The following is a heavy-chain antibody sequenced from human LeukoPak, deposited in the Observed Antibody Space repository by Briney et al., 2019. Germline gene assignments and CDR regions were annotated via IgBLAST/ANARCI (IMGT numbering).Heavy chain of an antibody. CDR3: AKLVGGTSVDY. D-gene: IGHD1-26*01. Sequence: GGSLRLSCGASGFTFSRYPIHWVLQAPGKGLEWVAFIRYDGSNTYYAESAKGRFTISRDNSKNTLYLQMNSLRAEDTAVYYCAKLVGGTSVDYWGQGTLVTVSS. CDR1: GFTFSRYP. CDR2: IRYDGSNT. V-gene: IGHV3-30*02. J-gene: IGHJ4*02.